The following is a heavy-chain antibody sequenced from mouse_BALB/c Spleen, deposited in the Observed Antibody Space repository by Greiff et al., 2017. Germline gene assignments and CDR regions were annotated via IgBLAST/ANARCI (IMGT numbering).Heavy chain of an antibody. J-gene: IGHJ4*01. V-gene: IGHV1-14*01. CDR3: ARSYRYDDPFYAMDY. CDR2: INPYNDGT. D-gene: IGHD2-14*01. Sequence: VQLKESGPELVKPGASVKMSCKASGYTFTSYVMHWVKQKPGQGLEWIGYINPYNDGTKYNEKFKGKATLTSDKSSSTAYMELSSLTSEDSAVYYCARSYRYDDPFYAMDYWGQGTSVTVSS. CDR1: GYTFTSYV.